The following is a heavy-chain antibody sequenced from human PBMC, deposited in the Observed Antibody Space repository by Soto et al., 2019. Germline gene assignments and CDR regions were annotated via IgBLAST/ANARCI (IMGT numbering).Heavy chain of an antibody. CDR3: VREGGANWFDP. V-gene: IGHV4-30-4*01. Sequence: SETLSLTCTVSGGSISSGDYYWSWIRQPPGKGLEWIGYIYYSGSTFYNPSLKNRVTISLDTSKIQFSLKLSSVTAADTAVYYCVREGGANWFDPWGQGTLVTVSS. D-gene: IGHD3-16*01. CDR2: IYYSGST. CDR1: GGSISSGDYY. J-gene: IGHJ5*02.